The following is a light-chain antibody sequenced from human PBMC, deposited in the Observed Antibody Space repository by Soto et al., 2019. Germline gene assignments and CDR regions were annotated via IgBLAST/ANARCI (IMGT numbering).Light chain of an antibody. Sequence: EIVLTQSPGTLSLSPGERATLSCRASQSVSSSYLAWYQQKPGQAPRLLIYAASSRATGIPDRFSGSGSGTDFTLTISRLEPEDFAVYYCQQYGRSPYTFGQGTKLEIK. J-gene: IGKJ2*01. V-gene: IGKV3-20*01. CDR1: QSVSSSY. CDR3: QQYGRSPYT. CDR2: AAS.